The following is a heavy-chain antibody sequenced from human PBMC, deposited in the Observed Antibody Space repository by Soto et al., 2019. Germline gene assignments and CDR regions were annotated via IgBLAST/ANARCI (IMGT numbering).Heavy chain of an antibody. CDR2: INEDGTKR. Sequence: EVQLVESGGGLVQSGGSLRLSCIASGFSLTQYWMSWVRQTPRKGLEWVAKINEDGTKRDYMESVEGRFTISRDNAKNSVSLQMNSLRADDTAVYVCTRWAGRCSGGSCFFDSWGQGTLVTVSS. D-gene: IGHD2-15*01. CDR3: TRWAGRCSGGSCFFDS. CDR1: GFSLTQYW. V-gene: IGHV3-7*01. J-gene: IGHJ4*02.